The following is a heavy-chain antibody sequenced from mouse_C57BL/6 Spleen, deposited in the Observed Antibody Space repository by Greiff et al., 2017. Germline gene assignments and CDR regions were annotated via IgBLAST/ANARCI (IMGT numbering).Heavy chain of an antibody. CDR2: IYPGDGDT. D-gene: IGHD4-1*01. CDR1: GYAFSSSW. CDR3: ARAPNWDGRAMDY. V-gene: IGHV1-82*01. J-gene: IGHJ4*01. Sequence: QVQLQQSGPELVKPGASVKISCKASGYAFSSSWMNWVKQRPGKGLEWIGRIYPGDGDTNYNGKFKGKATLTADKSSSTAYMQLSSLTSEDSAVYFCARAPNWDGRAMDYWGQGTSVTVSS.